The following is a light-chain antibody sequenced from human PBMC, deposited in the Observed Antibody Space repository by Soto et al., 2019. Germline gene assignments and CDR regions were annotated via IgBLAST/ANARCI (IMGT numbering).Light chain of an antibody. V-gene: IGKV2-28*01. CDR3: QQRYNWPLT. CDR1: QSLLHSNGYNY. CDR2: LGS. Sequence: DIVMTQSPLSLPVTPGEPASISCRSSQSLLHSNGYNYLDWYLQKPGQSPQLLIYLGSNRASGVPDRFSGSGSGTDFTLKVSRVEAEDVGVYYCQQRYNWPLTFGGGTKVDIK. J-gene: IGKJ4*01.